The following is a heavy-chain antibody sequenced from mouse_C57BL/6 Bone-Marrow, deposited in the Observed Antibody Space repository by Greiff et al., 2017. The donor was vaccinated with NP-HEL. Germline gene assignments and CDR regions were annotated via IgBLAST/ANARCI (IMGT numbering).Heavy chain of an antibody. D-gene: IGHD4-1*01. V-gene: IGHV1-4*01. CDR3: ARSTPGDYDAMDY. Sequence: VKLMESGAELARPGASVKMSCKASGYTFTSYTMHWVKQRPGQGLEWIGYINPSSGYTKYNQKFKDKATLTADRSSSTAYMQLSSLTSEDSAVYYCARSTPGDYDAMDYWGQGTSVTVSS. CDR1: GYTFTSYT. CDR2: INPSSGYT. J-gene: IGHJ4*01.